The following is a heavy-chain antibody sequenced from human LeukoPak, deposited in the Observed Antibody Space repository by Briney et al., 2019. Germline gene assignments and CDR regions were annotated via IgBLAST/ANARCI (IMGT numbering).Heavy chain of an antibody. V-gene: IGHV3-15*01. Sequence: PGGSLRLSCAASGFTFSNAWMSWVRQAPGKGLEWVGRIKSKTDGGTTDYAAPVKGRFTISRDDSKNTLYLQMNSLKTEDTAVYYCTTSAAGYYDSSGYRFDYWGQGTLVTVSS. D-gene: IGHD3-22*01. CDR1: GFTFSNAW. J-gene: IGHJ4*02. CDR2: IKSKTDGGTT. CDR3: TTSAAGYYDSSGYRFDY.